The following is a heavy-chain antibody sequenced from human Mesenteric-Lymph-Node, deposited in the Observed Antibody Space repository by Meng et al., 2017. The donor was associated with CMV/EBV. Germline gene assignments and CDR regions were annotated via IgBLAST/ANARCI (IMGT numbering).Heavy chain of an antibody. V-gene: IGHV3-21*01. Sequence: GGSLRLSCAASGFTFSSYWMSWVRQAPGKGLEWVSSISGRSNYIYYADSVKGRFTVSRDNSRNSLYLQMNSLRAEDTAVYYCASAPVDPRGADWFDPWGQGTLVTVSS. CDR1: GFTFSSYW. CDR3: ASAPVDPRGADWFDP. CDR2: ISGRSNYI. D-gene: IGHD1-26*01. J-gene: IGHJ5*02.